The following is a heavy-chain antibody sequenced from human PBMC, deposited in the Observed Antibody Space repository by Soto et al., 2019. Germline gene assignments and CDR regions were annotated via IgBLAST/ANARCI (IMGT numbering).Heavy chain of an antibody. J-gene: IGHJ4*02. CDR1: GYTFTSYH. Sequence: QVHLVQSGAEVKKPGGSVKVACKASGYTFTSYHINWVRQAPGQGLEWMGWISAYNGNANYAQKLQGRVTMTTDTSTSTSYMELRSLRSDDTAVEYLARAGQPIDYWGQGTLVTVSS. V-gene: IGHV1-18*01. CDR3: ARAGQPIDY. CDR2: ISAYNGNA.